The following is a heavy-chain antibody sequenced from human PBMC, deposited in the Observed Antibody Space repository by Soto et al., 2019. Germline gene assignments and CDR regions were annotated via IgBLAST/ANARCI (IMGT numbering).Heavy chain of an antibody. CDR3: ERVGKINWRDWFDP. J-gene: IGHJ5*02. CDR1: GGSVSSVDYY. D-gene: IGHD1-20*01. Sequence: TSWTLSLNCTVSGGSVSSVDYYWNLILKPPGKGLEWIGYIYYTGSTHSNPSLKSRVTMSVDASKNQFSLKLSSVTAAATAVYYCERVGKINWRDWFDPWGQGTLVTVSS. CDR2: IYYTGST. V-gene: IGHV4-61*08.